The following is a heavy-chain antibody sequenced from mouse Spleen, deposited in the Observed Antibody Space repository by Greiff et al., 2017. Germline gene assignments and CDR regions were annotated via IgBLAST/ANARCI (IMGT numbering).Heavy chain of an antibody. D-gene: IGHD3-1*01. V-gene: IGHV1-82*01. Sequence: QVQLQQSGPELVKPGASVKISCKASGYAFSSSWMNWVKQRPGKGLEWIGRIYPGDGDTNYNGKFKGKATLTADKSSSTAYMQRSSLTSEDSAVYFCARGTGDYWGQGTTRTVSS. CDR2: IYPGDGDT. CDR1: GYAFSSSW. CDR3: ARGTGDY. J-gene: IGHJ2*01.